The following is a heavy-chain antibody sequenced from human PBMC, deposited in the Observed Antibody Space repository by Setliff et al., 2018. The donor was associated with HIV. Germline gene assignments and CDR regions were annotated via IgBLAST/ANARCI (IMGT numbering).Heavy chain of an antibody. CDR1: AGSIRSSTYY. D-gene: IGHD6-19*01. CDR2: IYYSGST. CDR3: IIAYSSGWLAPMGFDS. Sequence: KPSKTLSLTCTVSAGSIRSSTYYWAWIRQPPGKGLEWIGTIYYSGSTYYNPSLKSRATISVDMSKNQFSLRLGSVTAADTAVYYCIIAYSSGWLAPMGFDSWGQGTLVTVSS. J-gene: IGHJ4*02. V-gene: IGHV4-39*01.